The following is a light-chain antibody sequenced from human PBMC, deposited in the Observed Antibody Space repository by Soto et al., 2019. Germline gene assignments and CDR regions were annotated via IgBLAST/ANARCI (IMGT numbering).Light chain of an antibody. CDR2: DAS. V-gene: IGKV1-33*01. CDR3: QQRDNLPRCT. J-gene: IGKJ2*02. Sequence: DIQMTQSPSSLSASVGDRITITCQASQGIGTYLNWYQQKPGKAPKLLIYDASNLETGVPSRFSGSGSGTDFTFTISSLQPEDFATYYCQQRDNLPRCTFGQGTKLEIK. CDR1: QGIGTY.